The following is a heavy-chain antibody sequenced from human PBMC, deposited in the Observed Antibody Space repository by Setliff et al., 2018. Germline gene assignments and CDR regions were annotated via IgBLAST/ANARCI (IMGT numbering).Heavy chain of an antibody. J-gene: IGHJ4*02. D-gene: IGHD3-22*01. CDR1: GFTFSRWA. V-gene: IGHV3-30*04. Sequence: LRLSCAASGFTFSRWAMHWVRQAPGKGLEWVAAISDDGRKNYYADSVKGRFTISRDNSKNTLYLEMSSLRTEDTAVYFCARGRPTYYDSFTFYRRLDYWGRGTLVTVSS. CDR2: ISDDGRKN. CDR3: ARGRPTYYDSFTFYRRLDY.